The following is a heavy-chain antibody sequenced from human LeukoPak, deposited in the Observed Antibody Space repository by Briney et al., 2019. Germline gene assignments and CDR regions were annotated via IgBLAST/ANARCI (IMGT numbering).Heavy chain of an antibody. CDR1: GGSLSGYY. CDR2: INHSGST. V-gene: IGHV4-34*01. CDR3: AREYSSSIGAFDI. D-gene: IGHD6-6*01. J-gene: IGHJ3*02. Sequence: SETLSLTCAVYGGSLSGYYWSWIRQPPGKGLEWIGEINHSGSTNYNPSLKSRVTISVDTSKNQFSLKLSSVTAADTAVYYCAREYSSSIGAFDIWGQGTMVTVSS.